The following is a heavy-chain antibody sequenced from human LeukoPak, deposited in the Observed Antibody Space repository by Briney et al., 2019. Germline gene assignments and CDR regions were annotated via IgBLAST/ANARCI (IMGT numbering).Heavy chain of an antibody. CDR2: ITGSGGST. J-gene: IGHJ4*02. CDR3: ARDFYRVVVVPHYFDY. D-gene: IGHD3-22*01. CDR1: GFTFSSYA. V-gene: IGHV3-23*01. Sequence: GGSLRLSCTTSGFTFSSYAMSWVRQAPGKGLEWVSAITGSGGSTYYADSVKGRFTISRDNSKNTLYLQMNSLRAEDTAVYYCARDFYRVVVVPHYFDYWGQGTLVTVSS.